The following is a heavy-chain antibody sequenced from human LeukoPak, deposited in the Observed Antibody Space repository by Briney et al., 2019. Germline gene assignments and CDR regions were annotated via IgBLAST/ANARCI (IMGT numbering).Heavy chain of an antibody. CDR3: ARGTFSGSYRIPFDY. CDR1: GGTFSSYA. V-gene: IGHV1-69*13. J-gene: IGHJ4*02. CDR2: IIPIFGTA. D-gene: IGHD3-16*02. Sequence: ASVKVSCKASGGTFSSYAISWVRQAPGQGLEWVGGIIPIFGTANYAQKFQGRVTITADESTSTAYMELSSLRSEDTAVYYCARGTFSGSYRIPFDYWGQGTLVTVSS.